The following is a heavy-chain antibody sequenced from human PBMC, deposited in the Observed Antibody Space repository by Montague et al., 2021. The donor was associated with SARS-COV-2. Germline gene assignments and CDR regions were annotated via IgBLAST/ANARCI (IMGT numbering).Heavy chain of an antibody. CDR2: MSYIGST. CDR3: AKYSGHDRWFDP. CDR1: GGPISIGDYY. J-gene: IGHJ5*02. D-gene: IGHD5-12*01. V-gene: IGHV4-31*03. Sequence: TLSLTCTVSGGPISIGDYYWTWIRQLPGKGLEWMGYMSYIGSTYYNPSLKSRVTISVDTSQNQFSLKLSSVTAADTAIYYCAKYSGHDRWFDPWGPGTLVTVSS.